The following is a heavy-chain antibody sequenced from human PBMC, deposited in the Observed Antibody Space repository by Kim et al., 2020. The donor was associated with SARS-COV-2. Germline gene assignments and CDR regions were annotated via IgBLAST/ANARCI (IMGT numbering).Heavy chain of an antibody. Sequence: SETLSLTCTVSGGSISSSSYYWVWIRQPPGKGLEWIVSIYYSGSTYSNPSLKSRVTISVDTSKNQFSLKLSSVTAAATAVYYCARHFPYCSSTSCFRPSGLDAFDTWGQGTMVTVSS. D-gene: IGHD2-2*01. CDR3: ARHFPYCSSTSCFRPSGLDAFDT. CDR2: IYYSGST. J-gene: IGHJ3*02. V-gene: IGHV4-39*01. CDR1: GGSISSSSYY.